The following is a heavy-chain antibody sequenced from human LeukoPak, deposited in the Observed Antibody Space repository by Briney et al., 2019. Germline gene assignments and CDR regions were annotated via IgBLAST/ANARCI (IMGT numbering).Heavy chain of an antibody. CDR1: GFTFASHA. Sequence: GGSLRLSCAASGFTFASHAMSWVRQAPGKGLEWVSAISAGGENTDYADSVKGRFTISRDNSKNTLYLQMNSLRAEDTAVYYCARERCSSSSCYLFDYWGQGTLVTVSS. V-gene: IGHV3-23*01. D-gene: IGHD2-2*01. J-gene: IGHJ4*02. CDR3: ARERCSSSSCYLFDY. CDR2: ISAGGENT.